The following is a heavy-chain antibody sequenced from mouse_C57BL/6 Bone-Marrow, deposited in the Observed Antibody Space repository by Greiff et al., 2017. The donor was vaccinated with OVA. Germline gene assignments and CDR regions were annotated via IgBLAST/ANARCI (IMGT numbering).Heavy chain of an antibody. CDR1: GYTFTSYW. CDR2: IDPDSGGT. CDR3: ALRNWDVWFAY. J-gene: IGHJ3*01. V-gene: IGHV1-72*01. Sequence: VQLQQPGAELVKPGASVKLSCKASGYTFTSYWMHWVKQRPGRGLEWIGRIDPDSGGTKYNEKFKGKATLTVDKPSSTAYMQLSSLTSEDSAAYYCALRNWDVWFAYWGQGTLVTVSA. D-gene: IGHD4-1*02.